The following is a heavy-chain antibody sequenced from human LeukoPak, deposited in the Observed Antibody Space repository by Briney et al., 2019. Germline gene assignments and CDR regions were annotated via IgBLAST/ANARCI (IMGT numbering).Heavy chain of an antibody. CDR2: INHSGST. CDR1: GGSFSGYY. V-gene: IGHV4-34*01. CDR3: ARQLPGSSGWYPNYFDY. Sequence: SETLSLTCAVYGGSFSGYYWSWIRQPPGKGLEWIGEINHSGSTNHNPSLKSRVTISVDTSKNQFSLKLSSVTAADTAVYYCARQLPGSSGWYPNYFDYWGQGTLVTVSS. J-gene: IGHJ4*02. D-gene: IGHD6-19*01.